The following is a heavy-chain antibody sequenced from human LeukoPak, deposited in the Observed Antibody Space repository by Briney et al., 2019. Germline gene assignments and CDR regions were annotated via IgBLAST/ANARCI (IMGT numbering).Heavy chain of an antibody. V-gene: IGHV4-4*07. CDR1: GDSMSDDY. CDR2: ISTSGST. Sequence: SEALSLTCSVSGDSMSDDYWSWIRQPAGKGLEWIGRISTSGSTNYNPSLKSRVTLSVDTSKKQFSLRLSSVTAADTAVYYCARGDYGGNVFEYWGQGTLVTVSS. D-gene: IGHD4-23*01. CDR3: ARGDYGGNVFEY. J-gene: IGHJ4*02.